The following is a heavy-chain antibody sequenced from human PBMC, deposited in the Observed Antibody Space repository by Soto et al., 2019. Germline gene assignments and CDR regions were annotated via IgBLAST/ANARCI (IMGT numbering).Heavy chain of an antibody. V-gene: IGHV1-2*04. CDR1: GYTFTGYY. J-gene: IGHJ3*02. CDR2: INPNSGGT. CDR3: ARDSGGDIVVVPAPLDAFDI. Sequence: ASVKVSCKASGYTFTGYYMHWVRQAPGQGLEWMGWINPNSGGTNYAQKFQGWVTMTRDTPISTAYMELSRLRSDDTAVYYCARDSGGDIVVVPAPLDAFDIWGQGTMVTVSS. D-gene: IGHD2-2*01.